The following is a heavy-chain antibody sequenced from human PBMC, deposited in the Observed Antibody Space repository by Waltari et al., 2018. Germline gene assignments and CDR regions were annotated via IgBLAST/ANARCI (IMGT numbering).Heavy chain of an antibody. Sequence: QVQLQESGPGLVKPSETLSLTCTVSGGSISSHYWSWIRQPPGKGLEWIGYIYYSGSTNYNHSLKSRVTISVDTSKNQFSLKLSSVTAADTAVYYCARAPAYDILTGRIYYFDYWGQGTLVTVSS. J-gene: IGHJ4*02. D-gene: IGHD3-9*01. CDR3: ARAPAYDILTGRIYYFDY. CDR1: GGSISSHY. V-gene: IGHV4-59*11. CDR2: IYYSGST.